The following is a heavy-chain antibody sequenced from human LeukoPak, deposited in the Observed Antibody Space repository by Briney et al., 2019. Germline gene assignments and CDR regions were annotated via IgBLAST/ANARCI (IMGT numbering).Heavy chain of an antibody. CDR1: GYTFTSYG. Sequence: GASVKVSCKASGYTFTSYGISWVRQAPGQGLEWMGRIIPIFGTANYAQKFQGRVTITADESTSTAYMELSSLRSEDTAVYYCARGLGSYYYYYGMDVWGQGTTVTVSS. V-gene: IGHV1-69*13. J-gene: IGHJ6*02. D-gene: IGHD1-26*01. CDR2: IIPIFGTA. CDR3: ARGLGSYYYYYGMDV.